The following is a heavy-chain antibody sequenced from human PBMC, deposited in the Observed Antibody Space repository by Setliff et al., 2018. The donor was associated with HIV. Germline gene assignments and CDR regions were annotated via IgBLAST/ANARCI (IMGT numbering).Heavy chain of an antibody. Sequence: SVKVSCKASGGTSNTYAMNWVRQAPGQGLEWMGQIIPVLDTTNYAQKFQGRVTITTDESTSTAYMELSSLRSEDPAVYYCALPYCSGGNCWSSASLPPAGWFDPWGQGTLVTVSS. D-gene: IGHD2-15*01. CDR2: IIPVLDTT. J-gene: IGHJ5*02. V-gene: IGHV1-69*05. CDR3: ALPYCSGGNCWSSASLPPAGWFDP. CDR1: GGTSNTYA.